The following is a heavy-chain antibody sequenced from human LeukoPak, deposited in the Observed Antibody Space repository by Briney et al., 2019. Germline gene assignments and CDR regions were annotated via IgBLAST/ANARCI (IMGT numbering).Heavy chain of an antibody. Sequence: PGGSLRLSCAASGFTFSSYAMSWVRQAPEKGLEWVSAISGSGGSTYYADSVKGRFTISRDNSKNTLYLQMNSLRAEDTAVYYCAKDRRAYYDSSGYYYVFDYWGQGTLVTVSS. D-gene: IGHD3-22*01. J-gene: IGHJ4*02. CDR1: GFTFSSYA. CDR3: AKDRRAYYDSSGYYYVFDY. V-gene: IGHV3-23*01. CDR2: ISGSGGST.